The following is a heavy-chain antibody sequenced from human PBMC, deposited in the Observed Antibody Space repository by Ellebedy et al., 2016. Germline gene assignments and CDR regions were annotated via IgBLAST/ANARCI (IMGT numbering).Heavy chain of an antibody. Sequence: SLKISCEASGFAFGDSAMYWVRPSPGKGLEWVSXSTWNGDYIHYADSAKGRFTISRDNDRQALYLQMRSLRDEDTALYYCAKIGERGHFDFWGQGTPVTVSS. CDR3: AKIGERGHFDF. D-gene: IGHD1-26*01. CDR2: STWNGDYI. CDR1: GFAFGDSA. V-gene: IGHV3-9*01. J-gene: IGHJ4*02.